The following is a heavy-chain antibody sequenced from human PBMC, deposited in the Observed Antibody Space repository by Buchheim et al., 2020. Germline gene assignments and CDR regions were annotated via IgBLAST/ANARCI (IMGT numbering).Heavy chain of an antibody. CDR2: ISSSGSPI. J-gene: IGHJ3*02. V-gene: IGHV3-48*01. CDR1: GVSFSSYR. CDR3: ATVRGNAFDM. D-gene: IGHD3-10*01. Sequence: EEQLVESGGGLVQPGESLTLSCLVSGVSFSSYRLNWVRQAPGKGLEWISYISSSGSPIYYADSVRGRFTISRDKAKNSLYLQMYNLRVEDTALYYCATVRGNAFDMWGQGT.